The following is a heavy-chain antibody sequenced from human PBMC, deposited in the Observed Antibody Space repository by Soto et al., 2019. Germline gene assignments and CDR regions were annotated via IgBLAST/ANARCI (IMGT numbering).Heavy chain of an antibody. D-gene: IGHD3-3*01. J-gene: IGHJ5*02. Sequence: SETLSLTCTVSGGSISSSSYYWGWIRQPPGKGLERIGSIYYSGSTYYNPSLKSRVTISVDTSKNQFSLKLSSVTAADTAVYYCARHAPDFWSGYPNWFDPWGQGTLVTVSS. CDR3: ARHAPDFWSGYPNWFDP. CDR2: IYYSGST. CDR1: GGSISSSSYY. V-gene: IGHV4-39*01.